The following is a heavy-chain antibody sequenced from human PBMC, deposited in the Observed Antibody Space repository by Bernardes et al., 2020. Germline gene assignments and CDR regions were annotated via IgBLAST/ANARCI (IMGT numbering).Heavy chain of an antibody. CDR1: GGSISSYY. D-gene: IGHD6-13*01. J-gene: IGHJ2*01. V-gene: IGHV4-59*01. CDR2: VDYSGST. CDR3: ARPSSSWLGDWYFDL. Sequence: SETLSLTCTVSGGSISSYYWSWIRQPPGKGLEWIGYVDYSGSTNYNPSLKSRVTISVDTSKNQFSVKLTSVTAADTAVYYCARPSSSWLGDWYFDLWGRGTLVTVSS.